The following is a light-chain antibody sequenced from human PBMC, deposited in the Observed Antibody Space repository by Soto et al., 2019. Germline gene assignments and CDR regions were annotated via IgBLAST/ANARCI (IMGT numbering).Light chain of an antibody. V-gene: IGLV2-8*01. J-gene: IGLJ1*01. CDR1: SSDVGSYDY. CDR3: ISYAGSSNV. CDR2: EDS. Sequence: QSALTQPPSASGSPGQSVTISCTGTSSDVGSYDYVSWYQQHPGKAPKLMIYEDSKRPSGVPDRFSGSKSGNTASLTVSGLQAEDEADYYCISYAGSSNVFGTGTKLTVL.